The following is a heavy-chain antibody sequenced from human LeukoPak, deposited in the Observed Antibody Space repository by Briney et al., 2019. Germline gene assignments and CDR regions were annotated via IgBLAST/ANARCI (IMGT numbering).Heavy chain of an antibody. J-gene: IGHJ6*02. V-gene: IGHV1-18*01. CDR3: ASRGYWHYYYYGMDV. Sequence: ASVNVSCKASGYTFTSYGISWVRQAPGQGLEWMGWISAYNGNTNYAQKLQGRVTMTTDTSTSTAYMELRSLRSDDTAVYYCASRGYWHYYYYGMDVWGQGTTVTVSS. CDR1: GYTFTSYG. D-gene: IGHD3-22*01. CDR2: ISAYNGNT.